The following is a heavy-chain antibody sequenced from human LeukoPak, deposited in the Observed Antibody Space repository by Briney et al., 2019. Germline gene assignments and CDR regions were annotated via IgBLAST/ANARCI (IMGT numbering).Heavy chain of an antibody. D-gene: IGHD3-10*01. CDR1: GFTFSSYG. CDR3: AKDARGGSWGTMVRGVTGYYYYGMDV. Sequence: PGRSLRLSCAASGFTFSSYGMHWVRQAPGKGLEWVAVISYDGSNKYYADSVKGRFTISRDNPKNTLYLQMNSLRAEDAAVYYCAKDARGGSWGTMVRGVTGYYYYGMDVWGQGTTVTVSS. CDR2: ISYDGSNK. J-gene: IGHJ6*02. V-gene: IGHV3-30*18.